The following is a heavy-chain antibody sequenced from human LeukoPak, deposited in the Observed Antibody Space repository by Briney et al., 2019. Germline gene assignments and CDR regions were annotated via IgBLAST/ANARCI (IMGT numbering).Heavy chain of an antibody. Sequence: EASVKVSCKASGGTVSSYAISWVRQAPGQGLEWMGGIIPIFGTANYAQKFQGRVTITADESTSTAYMELSSLRSEDTAVYYCARVGSRITIFGVVIRANWFDPWGQGTLVTVSS. CDR1: GGTVSSYA. CDR2: IIPIFGTA. J-gene: IGHJ5*02. D-gene: IGHD3-3*01. CDR3: ARVGSRITIFGVVIRANWFDP. V-gene: IGHV1-69*13.